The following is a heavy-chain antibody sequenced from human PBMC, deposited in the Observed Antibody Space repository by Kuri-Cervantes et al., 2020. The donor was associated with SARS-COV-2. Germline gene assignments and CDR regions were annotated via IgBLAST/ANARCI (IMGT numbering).Heavy chain of an antibody. J-gene: IGHJ6*02. D-gene: IGHD4-17*01. CDR3: SRSTVTSPLYGMDV. CDR2: IRSKTNSYAT. V-gene: IGHV3-73*01. Sequence: GESLKIPCAASGLTFSGSAMHWVRQAPGNGLEWVGRIRSKTNSYATAYAASVKGRFTISRDDSKNTAYLQMNSLKTEDTAVYYCSRSTVTSPLYGMDVWGQGTTVTVSS. CDR1: GLTFSGSA.